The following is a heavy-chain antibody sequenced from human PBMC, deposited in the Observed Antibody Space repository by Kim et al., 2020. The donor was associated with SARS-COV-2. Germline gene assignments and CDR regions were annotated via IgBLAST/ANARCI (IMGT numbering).Heavy chain of an antibody. D-gene: IGHD1-26*01. Sequence: YYNPSLKSRVTISVDTSKNQFSLKLSSVTAADTAVYYCAGSGSYFAHFDYWGQGTLVTVSS. J-gene: IGHJ4*02. CDR3: AGSGSYFAHFDY. V-gene: IGHV4-30-2*04.